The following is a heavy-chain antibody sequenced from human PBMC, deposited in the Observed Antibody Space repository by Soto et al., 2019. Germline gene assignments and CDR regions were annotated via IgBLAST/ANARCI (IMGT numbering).Heavy chain of an antibody. CDR3: TITLSRFHY. Sequence: GGSLRLSCAASGFTFSGSAMHWVCQASGKGLEWVGRIRSKANSYATAYAASVKGRFTISRDDSKNTAYLQMNSLKTEDTAVYYCTITLSRFHYWGQGTLVTVSS. CDR1: GFTFSGSA. V-gene: IGHV3-73*01. D-gene: IGHD3-3*01. J-gene: IGHJ4*02. CDR2: IRSKANSYAT.